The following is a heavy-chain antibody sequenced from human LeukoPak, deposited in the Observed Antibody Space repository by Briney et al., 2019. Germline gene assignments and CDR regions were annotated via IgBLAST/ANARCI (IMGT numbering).Heavy chain of an antibody. CDR2: IYHSGTT. CDR3: ARGVSVAGSLQH. CDR1: GDSFSSGGYS. J-gene: IGHJ1*01. D-gene: IGHD6-19*01. V-gene: IGHV4-30-2*01. Sequence: SQTLSLTCAVSGDSFSSGGYSWTWIRQPPGKGLEWIGYIYHSGTTYYNPSLKSRVTISVVRSKNQFSLKLSSVTAADTAVYYCARGVSVAGSLQHWGQGTLVTVSS.